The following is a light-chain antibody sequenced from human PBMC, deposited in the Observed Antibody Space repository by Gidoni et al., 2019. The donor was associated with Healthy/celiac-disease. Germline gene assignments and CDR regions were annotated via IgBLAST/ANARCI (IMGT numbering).Light chain of an antibody. J-gene: IGKJ4*01. CDR2: DAT. CDR1: PSVSSY. CDR3: QQRSNWPPLT. V-gene: IGKV3-11*01. Sequence: ELALTQSPATLPLSPGERATLSCRASPSVSSYLAWYQQKPGQAPRLLIYDATNRATGIPARFSGSGSGTDFTLTISSLGPEDFAVYYCQQRSNWPPLTFGGGTKVEIK.